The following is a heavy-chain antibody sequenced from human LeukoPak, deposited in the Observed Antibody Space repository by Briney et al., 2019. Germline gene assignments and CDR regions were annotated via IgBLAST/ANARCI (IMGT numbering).Heavy chain of an antibody. D-gene: IGHD6-13*01. J-gene: IGHJ3*02. CDR2: IYYSGST. CDR1: GGSISSYY. V-gene: IGHV4-59*12. Sequence: KSSETLSLTCTVSGGSISSYYWSWIRQPPGKGLEWIGYIYYSGSTNYNPSLKSRVTISVDTSKNQFSLKLSSVTAADTAVYYCARTGYSSSWYAFDIWGQGTMVTVSS. CDR3: ARTGYSSSWYAFDI.